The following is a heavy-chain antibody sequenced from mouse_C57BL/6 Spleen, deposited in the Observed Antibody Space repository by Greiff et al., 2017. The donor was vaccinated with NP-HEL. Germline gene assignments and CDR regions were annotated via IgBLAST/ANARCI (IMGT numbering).Heavy chain of an antibody. D-gene: IGHD2-4*01. V-gene: IGHV1-76*01. CDR2: IYPGSGNT. CDR3: AREGLRGFDY. CDR1: GYTFTDYY. J-gene: IGHJ2*01. Sequence: QVQLKQSGAELVRPGASVKLSCKASGYTFTDYYINWVKQRPGQGLEWIARIYPGSGNTYYNEKFKGKATLTAEKSSSTAYMQLSSLTSEDSAVYFCAREGLRGFDYWGQGTTLTVSS.